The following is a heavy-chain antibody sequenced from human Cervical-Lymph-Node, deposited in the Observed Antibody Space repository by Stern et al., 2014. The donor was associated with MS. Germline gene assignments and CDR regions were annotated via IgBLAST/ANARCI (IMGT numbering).Heavy chain of an antibody. CDR3: ARDVQGDGNYNLDH. J-gene: IGHJ4*02. CDR1: GFTLSRYW. CDR2: MNNDGTTT. Sequence: VQLVESGGGLYQPGGSLRLSCAASGFTLSRYWMNWVRQAPGKGLAWLSRMNNDGTTTTYAHSGKGRFTISRDNAKTMVYFQVNSLRVDDTAVYYCARDVQGDGNYNLDHWGQGTLVTVSS. V-gene: IGHV3-74*01. D-gene: IGHD1-1*01.